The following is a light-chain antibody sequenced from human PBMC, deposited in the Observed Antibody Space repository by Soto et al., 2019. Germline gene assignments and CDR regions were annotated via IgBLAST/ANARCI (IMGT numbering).Light chain of an antibody. CDR2: GVI. J-gene: IGLJ2*01. Sequence: QSALTQPASVSGSPGQSITISCTGTSSDVGAYDYVSWYQHHPGKAPKLIIYGVINRPSGVSIRFSGSKSGNTASLTISGLQAEDEADYYCTSHTSGSAPVLFGGGTKLTVL. CDR3: TSHTSGSAPVL. V-gene: IGLV2-14*03. CDR1: SSDVGAYDY.